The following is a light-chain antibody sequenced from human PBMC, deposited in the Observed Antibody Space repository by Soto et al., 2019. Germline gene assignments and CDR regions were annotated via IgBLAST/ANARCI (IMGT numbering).Light chain of an antibody. CDR2: NNN. CDR1: SSNIGSRS. V-gene: IGLV1-44*01. J-gene: IGLJ2*01. Sequence: QSVLTQPPSASGTPGQRVTISCSGSSSNIGSRSVNWYQQLPGTAPKLLIHNNNQWPSGVPDRFSGSKSGTSASLAISGLQSEDEADYYCAAWDDSLTGVVCGGGTKLTVL. CDR3: AAWDDSLTGVV.